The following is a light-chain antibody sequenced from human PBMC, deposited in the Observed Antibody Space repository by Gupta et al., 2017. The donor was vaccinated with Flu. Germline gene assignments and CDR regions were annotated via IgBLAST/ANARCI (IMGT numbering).Light chain of an antibody. CDR2: SIT. Sequence: RDVGNYDYVSWYQQHPGQAPKLMMYSITERPSGVPERFSGSKSGKTAALTISGLQAEDEASYYCCSYAGTFTFVFGGGTKLTVL. CDR3: CSYAGTFTFV. CDR1: RDVGNYDY. J-gene: IGLJ2*01. V-gene: IGLV2-11*01.